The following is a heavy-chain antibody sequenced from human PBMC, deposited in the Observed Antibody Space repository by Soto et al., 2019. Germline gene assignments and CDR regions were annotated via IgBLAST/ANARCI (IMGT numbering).Heavy chain of an antibody. D-gene: IGHD2-21*02. V-gene: IGHV4-30-2*01. CDR3: ARGGEGDLDFDY. Sequence: QLQLQESGSGLVKPSQTLSLTCAVSAGSISSGDNSWSWIRPPPGQGLEWIGYIYHSGSTYYNPSLKSRVTMSIDRSKNQFALQLSSVTAADTAVYYCARGGEGDLDFDYWGQGTLVTVSS. J-gene: IGHJ4*02. CDR2: IYHSGST. CDR1: AGSISSGDNS.